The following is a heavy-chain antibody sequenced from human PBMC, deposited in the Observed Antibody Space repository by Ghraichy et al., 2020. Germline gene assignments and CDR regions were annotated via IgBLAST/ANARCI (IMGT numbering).Heavy chain of an antibody. D-gene: IGHD6-19*01. Sequence: SETLSLTCTVSGGSISSYYWSWIRQPAGKGLEWIGRIYTSGSTNYNPSLKSRVTMSVDTSKNQFSLKLSSVTAADTAVYYCAAGYSSGWYSRPQYYFDYWGQGTLVTVSS. CDR2: IYTSGST. J-gene: IGHJ4*02. CDR3: AAGYSSGWYSRPQYYFDY. CDR1: GGSISSYY. V-gene: IGHV4-4*07.